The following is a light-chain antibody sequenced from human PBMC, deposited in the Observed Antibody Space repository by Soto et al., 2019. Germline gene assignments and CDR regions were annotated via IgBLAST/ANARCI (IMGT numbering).Light chain of an antibody. CDR2: DAS. Sequence: EIVLTQSPATLSLSPGERATLSCRASQSVGSYLGWYQHKPGPAPRLPIYDASNRAPGIPARFSGSGSGTDFTLTISSLEPEDFAVYYCQQRSNWPRGTFGQGTKLEIK. CDR1: QSVGSY. J-gene: IGKJ2*01. CDR3: QQRSNWPRGT. V-gene: IGKV3-11*01.